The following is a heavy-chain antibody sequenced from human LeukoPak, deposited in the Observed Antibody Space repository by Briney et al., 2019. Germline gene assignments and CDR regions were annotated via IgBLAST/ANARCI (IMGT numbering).Heavy chain of an antibody. D-gene: IGHD2-2*01. Sequence: LPGGSLRLSCAASGFTFSNYSMNWVRQAPGKGLEWVSYISSNSSTIYYADSGKGRFTISRDNAKNSLYLQMNSLRAEDTAVYYCARIYCSSTSCYASYYYGMDVWGQGTTVTVSS. V-gene: IGHV3-48*04. CDR3: ARIYCSSTSCYASYYYGMDV. CDR2: ISSNSSTI. J-gene: IGHJ6*02. CDR1: GFTFSNYS.